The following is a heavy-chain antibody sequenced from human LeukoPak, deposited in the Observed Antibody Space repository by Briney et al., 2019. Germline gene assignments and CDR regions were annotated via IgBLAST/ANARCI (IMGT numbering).Heavy chain of an antibody. CDR2: VRPEGTTT. CDR3: ARDLDWILFDY. CDR1: GFTFSTYW. Sequence: GGSLRLSCAASGFTFSTYWMHWVRHAPGKGLVWVSRVRPEGTTTAYADSVKGRFTISRDNAKNTLFLQMNSLSAEDTAVYYCARDLDWILFDYWGQGTLVTVSS. J-gene: IGHJ4*02. V-gene: IGHV3-74*03. D-gene: IGHD3-9*01.